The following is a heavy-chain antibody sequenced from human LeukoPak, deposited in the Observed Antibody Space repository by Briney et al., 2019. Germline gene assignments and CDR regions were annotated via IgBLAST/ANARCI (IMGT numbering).Heavy chain of an antibody. Sequence: LSETLSLTCTVSGGSISSYYWSWIRQPPGKGLEWIGYIYYSGSINYNPSLKSRVTISVDTSKNQFSLKLSSVTAADTAVYYCARGAGYLDWLPTVTEGFYYYGMDVWGQGTTVTVSS. J-gene: IGHJ6*02. CDR3: ARGAGYLDWLPTVTEGFYYYGMDV. CDR1: GGSISSYY. V-gene: IGHV4-59*01. CDR2: IYYSGSI. D-gene: IGHD3-9*01.